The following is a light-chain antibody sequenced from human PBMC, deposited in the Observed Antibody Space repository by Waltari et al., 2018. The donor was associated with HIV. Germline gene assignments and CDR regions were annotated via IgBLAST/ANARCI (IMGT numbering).Light chain of an antibody. CDR3: QQYGASPRT. Sequence: DIVLTQSPGTLSLSPGERATLSCRASQSVSSRSLAWYQQRPGQAPRLLISGASSRATGIPDRFSGSGSGTDFTLTISRLEPEDFAVYYCQQYGASPRTFGQGTKVEIK. CDR1: QSVSSRS. V-gene: IGKV3-20*01. CDR2: GAS. J-gene: IGKJ1*01.